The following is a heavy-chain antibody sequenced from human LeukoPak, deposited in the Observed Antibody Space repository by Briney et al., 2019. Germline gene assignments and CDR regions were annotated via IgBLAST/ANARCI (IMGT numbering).Heavy chain of an antibody. CDR3: ARGAWGDLTF. CDR1: KFTFSTFA. D-gene: IGHD2-21*02. J-gene: IGHJ4*02. CDR2: TSSDGSSK. Sequence: HPGRSLRLSCAASKFTFSTFAMHWVRQAPGKGLEWVALTSSDGSSKYYTDSVKGRFTISRDNSKNTLYLQMNSLRAEDTAVYYCARGAWGDLTFWGQGTLVTVSS. V-gene: IGHV3-30-3*01.